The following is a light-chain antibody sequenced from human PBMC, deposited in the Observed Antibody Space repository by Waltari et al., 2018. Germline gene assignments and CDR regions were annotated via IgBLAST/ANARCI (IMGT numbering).Light chain of an antibody. CDR3: QQRSSWPLT. J-gene: IGKJ4*01. Sequence: EIVLIQSPATLALSPGERATLSCRASQSVRNYLAWFQQKPGQVPRLLIYDTSNRGTGVPARCSGSGVGTDFTLPISSLESEDFAVYYCQQRSSWPLTFGGGSKVQIK. CDR2: DTS. CDR1: QSVRNY. V-gene: IGKV3-11*01.